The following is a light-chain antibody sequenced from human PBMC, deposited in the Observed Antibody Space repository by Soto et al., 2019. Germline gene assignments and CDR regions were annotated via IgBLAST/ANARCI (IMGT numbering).Light chain of an antibody. V-gene: IGKV4-1*01. CDR2: WAS. J-gene: IGKJ4*01. CDR3: QQFYTSTPT. Sequence: DIVMTQSPDSLAVSLGERATINCKSSQRILYTSNNNNYIAWYQQKPGQPPRLINTWASTRVSGVPDRFSGSGSGTDFTLTISNLQAEDVAVYYCQQFYTSTPTFGGGTKVEIK. CDR1: QRILYTSNNNNY.